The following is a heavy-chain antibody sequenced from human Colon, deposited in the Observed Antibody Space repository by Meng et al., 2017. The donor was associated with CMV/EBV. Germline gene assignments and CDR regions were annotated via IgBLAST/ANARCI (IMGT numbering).Heavy chain of an antibody. CDR1: GFSLSTSGVG. CDR2: IYWDDDK. Sequence: QIPLKAAGPTRVHPTQPLPLTCTFSGFSLSTSGVGVGWIRQPPGKALEWLARIYWDDDKRYSPSLKSRLTITKDTSKNQVVLTMTNMDPVDTATYYCAHRMGRIAARVFDYWGQGTLVTVSS. J-gene: IGHJ4*02. D-gene: IGHD6-6*01. V-gene: IGHV2-5*02. CDR3: AHRMGRIAARVFDY.